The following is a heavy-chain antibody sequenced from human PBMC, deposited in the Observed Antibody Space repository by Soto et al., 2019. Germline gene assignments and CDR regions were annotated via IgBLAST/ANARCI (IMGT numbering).Heavy chain of an antibody. CDR3: AGPVQPFDS. V-gene: IGHV4-34*01. D-gene: IGHD1-1*01. J-gene: IGHJ4*02. CDR2: INHSGST. CDR1: GGSFSGYY. Sequence: SETLSLTCAVYGGSFSGYYWSWIRQPPGKGLEWIEEINHSGSTNYNPSLKSRVTISVDTSKNQFSLKLSSVTAADTAVYYCAGPVQPFDSWGQGTLVPVSS.